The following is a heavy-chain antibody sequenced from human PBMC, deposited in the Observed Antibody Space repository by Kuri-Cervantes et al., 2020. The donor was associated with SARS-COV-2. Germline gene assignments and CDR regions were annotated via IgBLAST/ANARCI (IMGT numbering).Heavy chain of an antibody. CDR2: IRSNSHGGAA. D-gene: IGHD6-25*01. V-gene: IGHV3-49*03. Sequence: GGSLRLSCSASGFTFGDHAMSWFRQAPGKGLEWVGFIRSNSHGGAAESAASMKGRFTISRDDSKSIAYLQMNSLKTEDTAVYYCTRLRGFGPLLHGLDVWGQGTTVTVSS. CDR1: GFTFGDHA. CDR3: TRLRGFGPLLHGLDV. J-gene: IGHJ6*02.